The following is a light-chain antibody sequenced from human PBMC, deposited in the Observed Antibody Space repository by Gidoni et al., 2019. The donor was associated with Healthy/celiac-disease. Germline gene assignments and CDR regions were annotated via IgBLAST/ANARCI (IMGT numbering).Light chain of an antibody. CDR3: QQYNNWPRT. CDR1: QSVSSN. Sequence: ELVLTQSPATLSVSPGERATLSCRASQSVSSNLAWYQQKPGQAPRLLIYGASTRATGIPARFSGSGSGTEFTLTISILQSEDFAVYCCQQYNNWPRTFGQGTKLEIK. CDR2: GAS. J-gene: IGKJ2*01. V-gene: IGKV3-15*01.